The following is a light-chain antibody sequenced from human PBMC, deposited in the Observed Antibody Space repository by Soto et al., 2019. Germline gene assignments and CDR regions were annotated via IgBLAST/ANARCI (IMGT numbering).Light chain of an antibody. J-gene: IGLJ2*01. Sequence: QSVLTQPPSASGTPGQRVTISCAGSRSNIGSNPVNWYQQLPGKAPKLLIYRSNERPSAVPDRFSGSKSGTSASLAISGLQSEDEADYYCAAWDAGLYGTVFGGGTKLTVL. V-gene: IGLV1-44*01. CDR2: RSN. CDR3: AAWDAGLYGTV. CDR1: RSNIGSNP.